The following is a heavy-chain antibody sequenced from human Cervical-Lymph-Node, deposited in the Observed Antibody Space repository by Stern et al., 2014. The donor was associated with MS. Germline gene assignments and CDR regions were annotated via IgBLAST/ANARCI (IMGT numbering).Heavy chain of an antibody. CDR2: INPDGTSA. V-gene: IGHV3-74*02. Sequence: EVQLVESGGGLVQPGESLRVSCEASAFIFSNYWMHWVRQVPGKGLVWVSHINPDGTSALYADYVKGRFITTRDNARNTLYLQMNSLRAEDTAFYYCARGMTSGAYRWGQGTLVTVSS. CDR1: AFIFSNYW. CDR3: ARGMTSGAYR. D-gene: IGHD6-19*01. J-gene: IGHJ4*02.